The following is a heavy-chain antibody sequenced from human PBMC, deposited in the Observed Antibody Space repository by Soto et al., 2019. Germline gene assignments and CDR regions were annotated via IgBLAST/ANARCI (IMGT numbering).Heavy chain of an antibody. J-gene: IGHJ4*02. Sequence: QVQLQESGPGLVKPSETLSLTCTVSGGSISSYYWSWIRQPPGKGLEWIGYIYYSGSTNYNPSLKGRVTISVDTSKNQFSLKLSSVTAADTAVYYCAHSGYDFGGAFYYFDYWGQGTLVTVSS. CDR2: IYYSGST. D-gene: IGHD5-12*01. CDR3: AHSGYDFGGAFYYFDY. CDR1: GGSISSYY. V-gene: IGHV4-59*01.